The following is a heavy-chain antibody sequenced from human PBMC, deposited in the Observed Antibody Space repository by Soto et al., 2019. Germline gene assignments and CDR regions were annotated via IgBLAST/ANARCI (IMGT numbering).Heavy chain of an antibody. CDR3: ARGPNDADWFDP. V-gene: IGHV4-4*02. J-gene: IGHJ5*02. D-gene: IGHD2-8*01. Sequence: SETLSLTCAVSSGSISSSNWWSWVRQPPGKGLEWIGEIYHSGSTNYNPSLKSRVTISVDTSKNQFSLKLSSVTAADTAVYYCARGPNDADWFDPWGQGTLVTVSS. CDR2: IYHSGST. CDR1: SGSISSSNW.